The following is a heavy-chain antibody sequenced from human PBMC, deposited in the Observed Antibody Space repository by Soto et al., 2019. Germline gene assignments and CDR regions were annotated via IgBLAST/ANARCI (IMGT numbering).Heavy chain of an antibody. V-gene: IGHV4-39*01. Sequence: SETLSLTCTVSCGSISSSSYYWGWIRQPPGKGLEWIGSIYYSGSTYYNPSLKSRVTISVDTSKNQFSLKLSSVTAADTAVYYCARQWIVLMVYATPTRFDPWGQGTLVTVSS. CDR3: ARQWIVLMVYATPTRFDP. D-gene: IGHD2-8*01. J-gene: IGHJ5*02. CDR2: IYYSGST. CDR1: CGSISSSSYY.